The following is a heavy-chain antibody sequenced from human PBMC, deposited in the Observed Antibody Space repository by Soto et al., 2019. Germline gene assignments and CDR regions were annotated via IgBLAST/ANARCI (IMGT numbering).Heavy chain of an antibody. CDR2: ISSSSSTI. CDR3: ARADCSGGSCYFDY. CDR1: GFTFSSYS. V-gene: IGHV3-48*01. Sequence: LRLSCAASGFTFSSYSMNWVRQAPGKGLEWVSYISSSSSTIYYADSVKGRFTISRDNAKNSLYLQMNSLRAEDTSVYYCARADCSGGSCYFDYWGQGTLVTVSS. J-gene: IGHJ4*02. D-gene: IGHD2-15*01.